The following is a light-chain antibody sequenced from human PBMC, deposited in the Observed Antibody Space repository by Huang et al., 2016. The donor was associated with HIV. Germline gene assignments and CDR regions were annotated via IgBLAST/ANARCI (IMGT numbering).Light chain of an antibody. Sequence: DILLTQSPDTLSLSPGERATLSCRASPSVNNNYLAWYQQKPGQAPRLLIYRASPRAPGRPDRFSGSGSGTDFTLTISRLEPDDVAVYYCQQCGSSPPYSFGQGTKLEIK. V-gene: IGKV3-20*01. CDR1: PSVNNNY. CDR3: QQCGSSPPYS. J-gene: IGKJ2*03. CDR2: RAS.